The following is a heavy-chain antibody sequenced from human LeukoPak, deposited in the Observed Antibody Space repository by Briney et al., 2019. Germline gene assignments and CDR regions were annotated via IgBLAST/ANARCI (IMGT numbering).Heavy chain of an antibody. V-gene: IGHV4-39*07. Sequence: SETLSLTFTISGGSISGASIRGTTYYWGCVRQPPGKGLEWTGCIYYNGHTFFNPSLKSRVTMSLDTSRNQVSLKLSSVTAADTAVYYCVRSPKGTAVTANWFDPWGQGTLDTVSS. D-gene: IGHD6-19*01. CDR2: IYYNGHT. CDR3: VRSPKGTAVTANWFDP. J-gene: IGHJ5*02. CDR1: GGSISGASIRGTTYY.